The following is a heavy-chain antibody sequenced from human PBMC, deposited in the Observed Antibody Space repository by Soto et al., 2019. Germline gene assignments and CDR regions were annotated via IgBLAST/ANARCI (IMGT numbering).Heavy chain of an antibody. CDR2: IYHSGST. V-gene: IGHV4-30-2*01. J-gene: IGHJ5*02. CDR1: GGSISSGGYS. Sequence: PSETLSLTCAVSGGSISSGGYSWSWIRQPPGKGLEWIGYIYHSGSTYYNPSLKSRVTISVDRSKNQFSLKLSSVTAADTAVYYCARDKVTTIGCGFDLWGQGTLVTVSS. D-gene: IGHD4-4*01. CDR3: ARDKVTTIGCGFDL.